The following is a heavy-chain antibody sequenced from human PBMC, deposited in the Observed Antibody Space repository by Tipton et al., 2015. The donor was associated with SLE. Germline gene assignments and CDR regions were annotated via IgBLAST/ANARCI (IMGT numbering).Heavy chain of an antibody. CDR1: GGSINDYY. V-gene: IGHV4-59*01. D-gene: IGHD6-19*01. Sequence: TLSLTCTVSGGSINDYYWNWIRQPPGKGLEFIGDIYYSGSTNYNPSLRSRVTISVDTSKNHFSLRLSSVTAADTAVYYCARGTGWESAFDFWGQGTLVTVSS. CDR2: IYYSGST. J-gene: IGHJ4*02. CDR3: ARGTGWESAFDF.